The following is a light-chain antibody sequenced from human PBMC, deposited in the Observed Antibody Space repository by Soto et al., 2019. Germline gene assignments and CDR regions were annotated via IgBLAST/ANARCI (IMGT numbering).Light chain of an antibody. CDR2: LGS. Sequence: DIVMTQSPLSLPVTPGEPASISCRSSQSLLHSNGYNYLGWYLQKPGQSPQLLIYLGSNRASGVPDRCSGSGSVTHFTLKISSVEAEDVWVYYSMQALQTPYTFGQGTKLEI. V-gene: IGKV2-28*01. CDR3: MQALQTPYT. CDR1: QSLLHSNGYNY. J-gene: IGKJ2*01.